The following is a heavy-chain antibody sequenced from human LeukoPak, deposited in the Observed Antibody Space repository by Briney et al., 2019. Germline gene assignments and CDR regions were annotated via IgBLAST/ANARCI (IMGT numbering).Heavy chain of an antibody. CDR2: ISAYNGNT. CDR1: GYTFTSYG. Sequence: ASVKVSCKASGYTFTSYGISWVRQAPGQGLEWMGWISAYNGNTNYAQKLQGRVTMTTDTSTSTAYMELRSLRSDDTAVYYCARVGAALLWFGWGGKDAAFDIWGQGTMVTVSS. CDR3: ARVGAALLWFGWGGKDAAFDI. V-gene: IGHV1-18*01. J-gene: IGHJ3*02. D-gene: IGHD3-10*01.